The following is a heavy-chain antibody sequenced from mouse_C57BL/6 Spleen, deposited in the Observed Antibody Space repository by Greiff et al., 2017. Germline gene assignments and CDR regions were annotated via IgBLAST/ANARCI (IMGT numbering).Heavy chain of an antibody. CDR3: TTIYYDYNYYDIDY. CDR1: GFNIKDYY. V-gene: IGHV14-1*01. D-gene: IGHD2-4*01. CDR2: IDPEDGDT. Sequence: VQLQQSGAELVRPGASVKLSCTASGFNIKDYYMHWVRQRPEQGLEWIGRIDPEDGDTEYAPKLQGKSTMTADTSSNTAYLQLSSLTSEDTAVYYSTTIYYDYNYYDIDYWGQGTTVTVSS. J-gene: IGHJ4*01.